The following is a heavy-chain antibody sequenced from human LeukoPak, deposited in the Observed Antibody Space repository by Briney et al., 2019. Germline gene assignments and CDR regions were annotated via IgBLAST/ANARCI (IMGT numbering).Heavy chain of an antibody. CDR2: LNHSGST. V-gene: IGHV4-34*01. D-gene: IGHD1-1*01. CDR1: GGSFSGYY. Sequence: PSETLSLTCAVSGGSFSGYYWSWIRQPPGKGLEWIGELNHSGSTNYNPSLKSRVTISLDTSKNHFSLKLSSVTAADTAVYYCARGGWNKFDYWGQGTLVTVSS. J-gene: IGHJ4*02. CDR3: ARGGWNKFDY.